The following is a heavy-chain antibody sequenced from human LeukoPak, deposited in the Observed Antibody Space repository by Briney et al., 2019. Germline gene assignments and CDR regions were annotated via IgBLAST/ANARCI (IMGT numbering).Heavy chain of an antibody. CDR3: AREDYYSNIDY. D-gene: IGHD4-11*01. J-gene: IGHJ4*02. Sequence: EGSLRLSCAASGFTFSSYAMHWVRQAPGKGLEWVAFISSDGSNKYYADSVKGRFTISRDNSKNTLYLQMNSLRAEDTAVYYCAREDYYSNIDYWGQGTLVTVSS. V-gene: IGHV3-30*04. CDR2: ISSDGSNK. CDR1: GFTFSSYA.